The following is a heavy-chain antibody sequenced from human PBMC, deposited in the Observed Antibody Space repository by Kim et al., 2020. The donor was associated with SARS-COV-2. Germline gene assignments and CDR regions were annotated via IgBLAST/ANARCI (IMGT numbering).Heavy chain of an antibody. CDR3: ARGLGATGAFDI. V-gene: IGHV3-64*02. J-gene: IGHJ3*02. D-gene: IGHD1-26*01. Sequence: YYADSVKGTFTISRDNSKNTLYLQMGSLRAEDMAVYYCARGLGATGAFDIWGQGTMVTVSS.